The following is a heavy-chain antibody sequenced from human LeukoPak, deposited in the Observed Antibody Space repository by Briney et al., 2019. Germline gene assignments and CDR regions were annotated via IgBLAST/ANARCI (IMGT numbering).Heavy chain of an antibody. CDR2: SDINSGSM. V-gene: IGHV3-21*01. CDR3: SRYGVVGATPDY. Sequence: GGSLRLSCAASVFTIRTFSVKGVRQAPGKGLEGVSSSDINSGSMYYSDSVKGRFTISRDNTKNSLYLQMNSRRAEDTAVYYCSRYGVVGATPDYGGEGTLVTVSP. CDR1: VFTIRTFS. J-gene: IGHJ4*02. D-gene: IGHD1-26*01.